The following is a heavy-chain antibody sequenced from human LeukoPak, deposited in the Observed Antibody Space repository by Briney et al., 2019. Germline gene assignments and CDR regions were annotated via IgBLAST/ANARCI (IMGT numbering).Heavy chain of an antibody. V-gene: IGHV1-58*01. J-gene: IGHJ5*02. CDR3: AAGPLRSLGAMTLIESPNWFDP. Sequence: GASVKVSCKASGFTFTTSAVQWVRQARGQPLEWIGWIVVGTGTTDYVQKFQDRVTITRDMSTSTTYMELSSLASEDTAVYYCAAGPLRSLGAMTLIESPNWFDPWGQGTLVTVSS. D-gene: IGHD3-22*01. CDR2: IVVGTGTT. CDR1: GFTFTTSA.